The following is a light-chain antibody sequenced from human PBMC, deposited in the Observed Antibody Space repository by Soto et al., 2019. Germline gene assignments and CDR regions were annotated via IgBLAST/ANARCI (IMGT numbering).Light chain of an antibody. J-gene: IGKJ1*01. Sequence: DIQMTQSPSTLSASVGDRVTITCRASENIGVWLAWYQQNPGKAPKLLIYKASSLQSGVPSRFSGGGSGTEFTLTISSLQPDDFATYYCQQYHTYSWTFGQGTKGDLK. CDR1: ENIGVW. CDR2: KAS. CDR3: QQYHTYSWT. V-gene: IGKV1-5*03.